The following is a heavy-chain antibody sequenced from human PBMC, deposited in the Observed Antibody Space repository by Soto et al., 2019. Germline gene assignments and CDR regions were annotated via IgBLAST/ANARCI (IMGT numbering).Heavy chain of an antibody. CDR1: GFTVSSNY. Sequence: EVQLVESGGGLVQPGGSLRLSCAASGFTVSSNYMSWVRQAPGKGLEWVSVIYSGGSTYYADSVKARFTISRDNSKNTLYLQMNSLRAEDTAVYYCARRGYDYDSSGYYYFDYWGQGTLVTVSS. J-gene: IGHJ4*02. D-gene: IGHD3-22*01. CDR2: IYSGGST. V-gene: IGHV3-66*01. CDR3: ARRGYDYDSSGYYYFDY.